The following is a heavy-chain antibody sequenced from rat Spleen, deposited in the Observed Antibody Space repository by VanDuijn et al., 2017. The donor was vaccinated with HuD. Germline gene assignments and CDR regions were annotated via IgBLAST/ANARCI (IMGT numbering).Heavy chain of an antibody. V-gene: IGHV5-31*01. D-gene: IGHD1-1*01. CDR3: TTVLQGHGFAY. J-gene: IGHJ2*01. CDR1: GFTFNNYW. Sequence: EVHLVESGGGLVQPGGSLKLSCVASGFTFNNYWMTWIRQAPGKGLEWVASITNIAGRTHYPASVKGRFTISRDIAKSTLFPQMNSLKSEDTATYYCTTVLQGHGFAYWGQGVMVTVSS. CDR2: ITNIAGRT.